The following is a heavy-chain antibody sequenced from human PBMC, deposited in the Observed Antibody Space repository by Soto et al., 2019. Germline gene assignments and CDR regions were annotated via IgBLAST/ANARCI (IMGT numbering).Heavy chain of an antibody. V-gene: IGHV3-23*01. Sequence: EVQLLESGGGLVQPGGSLRLSCAASGFTFSSYAMSWVRQAPGKGLEWVSAISGSGGSTYYADSVKGRFTISRDNSKNTLYLQMNSLRAEDTAVYYCAKDVVAYYGSGSYSWFDPWGQGTLVTVSS. CDR3: AKDVVAYYGSGSYSWFDP. CDR2: ISGSGGST. CDR1: GFTFSSYA. J-gene: IGHJ5*02. D-gene: IGHD3-10*01.